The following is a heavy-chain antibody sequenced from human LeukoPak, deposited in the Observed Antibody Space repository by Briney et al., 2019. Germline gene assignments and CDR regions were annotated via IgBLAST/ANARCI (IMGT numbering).Heavy chain of an antibody. Sequence: GGSLRLSCIASGFTFSSSVMHWVRQAPGKGLEWVSSISSSSSYIYYADSVKGRFTISRDNAKNSLYLQMNSLRAEDTAVYYCARTGATTFYYYYYMDVWGKGTTVTISS. CDR1: GFTFSSSV. V-gene: IGHV3-21*01. D-gene: IGHD5-12*01. J-gene: IGHJ6*03. CDR3: ARTGATTFYYYYYMDV. CDR2: ISSSSSYI.